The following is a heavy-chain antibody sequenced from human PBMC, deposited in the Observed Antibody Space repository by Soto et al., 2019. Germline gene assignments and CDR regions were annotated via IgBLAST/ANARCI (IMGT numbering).Heavy chain of an antibody. D-gene: IGHD3-10*01. J-gene: IGHJ4*02. CDR2: ISGSGGST. V-gene: IGHV3-23*01. Sequence: WIRKTKGKGLEWVSAISGSGGSTYYADSVKGRFTISRDNSKNTLYLQMNSLRAEDTSVYYWISGLVRGSGSYYNDGYWGQGTLVTVSS. CDR3: ISGLVRGSGSYYNDGY.